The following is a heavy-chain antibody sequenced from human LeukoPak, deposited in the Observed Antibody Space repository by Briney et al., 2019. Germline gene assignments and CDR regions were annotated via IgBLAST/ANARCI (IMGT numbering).Heavy chain of an antibody. CDR3: ASLGY. Sequence: PGGSLRLSCVVSGLIVTRDYMSWVRQAPGKGLEWVSAIYSGGSTYYADSVKGRFTISGDNSKNTLYLQMNSLRAADTAVYYCASLGYWGQGTLVTVSS. CDR2: IYSGGST. V-gene: IGHV3-66*02. J-gene: IGHJ4*02. CDR1: GLIVTRDY.